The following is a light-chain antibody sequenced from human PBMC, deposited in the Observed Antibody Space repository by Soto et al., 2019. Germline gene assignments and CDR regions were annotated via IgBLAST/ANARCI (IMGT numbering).Light chain of an antibody. CDR1: QSVSSN. Sequence: EIVMTQSPATLSVSPGERATLSCRASQSVSSNLAWYQQKPGQAPRLLIYGPSTRATGIPARFSDSGSGTEFTLTISSLQSEDFAVYYCQQYNNPSITFGQGTRLEIK. J-gene: IGKJ5*01. CDR2: GPS. CDR3: QQYNNPSIT. V-gene: IGKV3-15*01.